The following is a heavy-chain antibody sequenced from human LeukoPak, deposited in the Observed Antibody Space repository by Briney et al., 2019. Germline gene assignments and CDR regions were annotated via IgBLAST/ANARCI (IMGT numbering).Heavy chain of an antibody. V-gene: IGHV4-34*01. CDR2: INHSGST. CDR1: SGSFGGYY. Sequence: SQTLSLTCGVYSGSFGGYYWSWIRQSPGKGLEWIGEINHSGSTNYNPSLESRVTISIDTSKNQFSLKMTSVTAADTALYYCAHITGSDAFDVWGQGTMVTVSS. D-gene: IGHD1-20*01. J-gene: IGHJ3*01. CDR3: AHITGSDAFDV.